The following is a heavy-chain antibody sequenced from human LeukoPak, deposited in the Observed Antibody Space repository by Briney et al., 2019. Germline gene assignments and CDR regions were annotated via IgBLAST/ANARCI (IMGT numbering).Heavy chain of an antibody. Sequence: SETLSLTCTVSGGSISSSSYYWGWIRQPPGKGLEWIGSIYYSGSTYYNPSLKSRVTISVDTSKNQFSLKLSSVTAADTAVYYCARGITFLDYWGQGTLVTVSS. J-gene: IGHJ4*02. V-gene: IGHV4-39*01. D-gene: IGHD3-10*01. CDR1: GGSISSSSYY. CDR3: ARGITFLDY. CDR2: IYYSGST.